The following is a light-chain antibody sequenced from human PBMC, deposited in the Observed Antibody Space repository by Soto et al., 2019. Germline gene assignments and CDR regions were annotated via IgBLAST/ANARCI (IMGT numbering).Light chain of an antibody. CDR3: SSDAGNYNYV. J-gene: IGLJ1*01. Sequence: QCALAHPPSAAWSPGHSVTIPCTGTSSDVGGYDHVSWYQQHPGKAPKLMIYEVTKRPAGVPDRFSGSKSGNTASLTVSGLQAEDEADYYCSSDAGNYNYVFGTGTKVTVL. CDR1: SSDVGGYDH. CDR2: EVT. V-gene: IGLV2-8*01.